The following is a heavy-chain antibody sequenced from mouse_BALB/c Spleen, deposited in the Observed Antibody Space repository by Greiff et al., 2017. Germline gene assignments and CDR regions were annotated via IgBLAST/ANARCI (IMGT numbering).Heavy chain of an antibody. J-gene: IGHJ3*01. CDR2: INPYNDGT. D-gene: IGHD6-1*01. Sequence: VQLQQSGPELVKPGASVKMSCKASGYTFTSYVMHWVKQKPGQGLEWIGYINPYNDGTKYNEKFKGKATLTSDKSSSTAYMELSSLTSEDSAVYYCARERVYNPFAYWGQGTLVTVSA. CDR1: GYTFTSYV. V-gene: IGHV1-14*01. CDR3: ARERVYNPFAY.